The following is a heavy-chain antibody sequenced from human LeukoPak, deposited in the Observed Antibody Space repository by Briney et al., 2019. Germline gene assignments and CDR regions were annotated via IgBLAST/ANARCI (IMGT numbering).Heavy chain of an antibody. CDR2: ITSSSDYI. CDR3: ALTGSNDAFDI. CDR1: GFTFSRYS. J-gene: IGHJ3*02. Sequence: GGSLRLSCAASGFTFSRYSMDWVRQAPGKGLEWVSSITSSSDYIQYADSVRGRFTLPRDNAKNSLYLQMNSLRAEDTAVYYCALTGSNDAFDIWGHGTMVTVSS. D-gene: IGHD1-1*01. V-gene: IGHV3-21*01.